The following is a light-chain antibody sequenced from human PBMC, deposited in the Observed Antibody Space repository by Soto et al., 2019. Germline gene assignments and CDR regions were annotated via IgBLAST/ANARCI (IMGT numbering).Light chain of an antibody. CDR1: QSVSSSY. CDR2: GAS. CDR3: QQYGSSPPVT. V-gene: IGKV3-20*01. J-gene: IGKJ5*01. Sequence: EIVLTQSPGTLSLSPGERATLSCRASQSVSSSYLAWYQQKPGQAPRLLIYGASGRATGIPDRFSGSVSGTGFTLTISRLEPEDFAVYYCQQYGSSPPVTFGQGTRLEIK.